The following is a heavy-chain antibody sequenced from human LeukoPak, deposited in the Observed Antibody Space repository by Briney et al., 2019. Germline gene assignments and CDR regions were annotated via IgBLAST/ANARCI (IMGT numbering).Heavy chain of an antibody. CDR1: GYTFTSYY. V-gene: IGHV1-46*01. Sequence: ASVKVSCKASGYTFTSYYMHWVRQAPGQGLEWMGLINPSGGSTRYAQKFQGRVTVTRDTSTSTAYMEVRSLRSDDTAVYYCVRDRAGPFDYWGQGTLVTVSS. CDR3: VRDRAGPFDY. CDR2: INPSGGST. J-gene: IGHJ4*02. D-gene: IGHD6-25*01.